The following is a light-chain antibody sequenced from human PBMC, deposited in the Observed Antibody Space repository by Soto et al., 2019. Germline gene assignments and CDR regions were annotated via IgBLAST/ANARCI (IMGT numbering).Light chain of an antibody. Sequence: EIVMTQSPATLSVSPGERATLSFRASPSVSSNLAWYQQKPGQAPRLLIDGASTRATGIPARFNGSGSGTQLTRTISSLQSEDLAVNYCQQYTNRPHAFGQWSKLEMK. V-gene: IGKV3-15*01. CDR3: QQYTNRPHA. CDR1: PSVSSN. J-gene: IGKJ2*01. CDR2: GAS.